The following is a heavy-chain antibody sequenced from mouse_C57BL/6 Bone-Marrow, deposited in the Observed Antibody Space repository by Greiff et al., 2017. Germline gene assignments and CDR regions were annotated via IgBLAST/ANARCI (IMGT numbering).Heavy chain of an antibody. Sequence: QVQLQQSGPGLVQPSQSLSITCTVSGFSLTSYGVHWVRQSPGKGLEWLGVIWSGGSTDYNAAFISRLSISKDNSKSQVFFKMNSLQADDTAIYYCARSGPWYWYFDVWGTGTTVTVSS. CDR3: ARSGPWYWYFDV. J-gene: IGHJ1*03. CDR1: GFSLTSYG. V-gene: IGHV2-2*01. CDR2: IWSGGST. D-gene: IGHD3-1*01.